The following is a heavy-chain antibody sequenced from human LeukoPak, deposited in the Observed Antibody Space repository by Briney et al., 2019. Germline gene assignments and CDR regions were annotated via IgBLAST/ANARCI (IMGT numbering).Heavy chain of an antibody. J-gene: IGHJ3*02. D-gene: IGHD5-12*01. CDR3: ARSCRILDIVATIRARLGGNGFDI. Sequence: KSSETLSLTCTVSGGSISSYYWSWIRQPAGKGLEWTGRINTSGSTNYNPSLKSRVTMSVDTSKNQFSLKLSSVTAADKAVYYCARSCRILDIVATIRARLGGNGFDIWGQGTMVTVSS. V-gene: IGHV4-4*07. CDR2: INTSGST. CDR1: GGSISSYY.